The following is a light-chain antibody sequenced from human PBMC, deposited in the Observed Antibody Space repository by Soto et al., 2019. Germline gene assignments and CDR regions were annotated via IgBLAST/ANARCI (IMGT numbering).Light chain of an antibody. J-gene: IGKJ5*01. CDR1: QDVSNY. Sequence: DIQMTQSPSSLSASVGDRVTITCQASQDVSNYLNWYQQKLGKAPKLLIYDASNLETGVPSRFSGSRSGTYFTFTISSLQPEDFATYYCQQYSNLITVGQGTRLETK. CDR3: QQYSNLIT. V-gene: IGKV1-33*01. CDR2: DAS.